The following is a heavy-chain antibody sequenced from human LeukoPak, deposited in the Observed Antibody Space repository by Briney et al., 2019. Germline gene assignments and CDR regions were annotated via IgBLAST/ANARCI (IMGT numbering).Heavy chain of an antibody. D-gene: IGHD3-10*01. CDR3: VRGGYYGSGSRWFDP. V-gene: IGHV1-2*02. Sequence: ASVKVSCKASGYSFTAYYIHWVRQAPGEGLEWMGWINPNSGDKKYAQNFQGRVTMTRDTSITTAYMEQSSLRSDDTAVYYCVRGGYYGSGSRWFDPWGQGTLITVSS. CDR2: INPNSGDK. J-gene: IGHJ5*02. CDR1: GYSFTAYY.